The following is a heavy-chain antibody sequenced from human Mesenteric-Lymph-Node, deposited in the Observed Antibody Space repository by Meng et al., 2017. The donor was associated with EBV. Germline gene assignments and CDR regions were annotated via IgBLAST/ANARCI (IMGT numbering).Heavy chain of an antibody. CDR1: GFSLSTSGVG. D-gene: IGHD2-15*01. J-gene: IGHJ1*01. CDR2: IYWDDDK. Sequence: ITLKESGPTLVKPTQTLRLTCTFSGFSLSTSGVGVGWIRQPPGKALEWLALIYWDDDKRYSPSLKRRLTITKDTSKNRVVLTMTNMDPVDTATYYCTHRGGDIFQNWGQGTLVTVSS. CDR3: THRGGDIFQN. V-gene: IGHV2-5*02.